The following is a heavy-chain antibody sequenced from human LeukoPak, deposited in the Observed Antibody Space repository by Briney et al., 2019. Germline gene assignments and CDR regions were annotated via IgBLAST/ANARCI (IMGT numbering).Heavy chain of an antibody. CDR1: GFTFSSYA. V-gene: IGHV3-23*01. J-gene: IGHJ5*02. Sequence: GGFLRLSCAASGFTFSSYAMTWFRQAPGKGLEWVSTITGGGGSTYYADSVKGRFTISRDNSKDTLYLLMNSLRAEDTAVYYCAKGVFATPGAPWGQGTLVTVSS. CDR2: ITGGGGST. CDR3: AKGVFATPGAP. D-gene: IGHD6-13*01.